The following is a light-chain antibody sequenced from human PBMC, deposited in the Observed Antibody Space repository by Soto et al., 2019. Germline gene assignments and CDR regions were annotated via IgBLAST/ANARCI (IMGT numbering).Light chain of an antibody. Sequence: EIVLTQSPGTLSLCPGERATLSCRASQSVSNIYLVWCQQKLGQAPRLLIYGASSRAPGIPVRFSGIGSGTDFTLTVSSLEPEDLAVYYCQLYHSSRWTFGQGTKVEIK. V-gene: IGKV3-20*01. J-gene: IGKJ1*01. CDR2: GAS. CDR1: QSVSNIY. CDR3: QLYHSSRWT.